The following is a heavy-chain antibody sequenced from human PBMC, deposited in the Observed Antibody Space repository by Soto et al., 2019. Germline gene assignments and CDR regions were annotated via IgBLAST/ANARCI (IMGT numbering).Heavy chain of an antibody. CDR2: IIPILGIA. V-gene: IGHV1-69*02. CDR1: GGTFSSYT. Sequence: QVQLVQSGAEVKKPGSSVKVSCKASGGTFSSYTISWVRQAPGQGLEWMGRIIPILGIANYAQKFQGRVTITADKSTSTDYMELSSLRSEDTAVDYGASCGEAGSWGQGTLVTVSS. D-gene: IGHD2-21*01. CDR3: ASCGEAGS. J-gene: IGHJ5*02.